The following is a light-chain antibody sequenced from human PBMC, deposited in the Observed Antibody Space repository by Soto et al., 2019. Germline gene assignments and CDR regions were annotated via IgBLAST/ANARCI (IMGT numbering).Light chain of an antibody. V-gene: IGLV1-51*01. CDR3: VAWDTSLTTTVL. CDR1: SSNIENNF. J-gene: IGLJ2*01. CDR2: DNN. Sequence: QSALTQPPSVSAAPGQKVIISCSGSSSNIENNFVSWYQQLPGTAPKLLIFDNNKRPSGIPDRFSGSKSGTSATLGITGLQTGDEADYYCVAWDTSLTTTVLFGGGTKLTVL.